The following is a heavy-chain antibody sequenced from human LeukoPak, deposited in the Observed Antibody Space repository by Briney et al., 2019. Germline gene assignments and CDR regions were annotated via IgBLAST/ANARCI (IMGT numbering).Heavy chain of an antibody. CDR2: IYYSGST. D-gene: IGHD3-22*01. Sequence: SETLSLTCTVSGGSISSGGYYWSWIRQHPGKGLEWIGYIYYSGSTYYNPSLKSRVTISVDTSKNQFSLKLSSVTAADTAVYYCARGRNLEYYYDSSGHPTPFDYWGQGTLVTVSS. J-gene: IGHJ4*02. CDR3: ARGRNLEYYYDSSGHPTPFDY. CDR1: GGSISSGGYY. V-gene: IGHV4-31*03.